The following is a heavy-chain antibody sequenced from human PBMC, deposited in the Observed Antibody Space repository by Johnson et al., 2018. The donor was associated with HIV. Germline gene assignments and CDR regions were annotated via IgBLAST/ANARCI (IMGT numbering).Heavy chain of an antibody. V-gene: IGHV3-66*02. CDR3: AREGIWYCSGGSCYGAFDI. J-gene: IGHJ3*02. Sequence: VQLVESGGGLVQPGGSLRLSCAASGFTVSSNYMSWVRQAPGKGLEWVSVLYSDGGTYYADSVKGRFTISRDNSKNTLYLQMNSLRADDTAVYYCAREGIWYCSGGSCYGAFDIWGQGTMVRLF. CDR1: GFTVSSNY. CDR2: LYSDGGT. D-gene: IGHD2-15*01.